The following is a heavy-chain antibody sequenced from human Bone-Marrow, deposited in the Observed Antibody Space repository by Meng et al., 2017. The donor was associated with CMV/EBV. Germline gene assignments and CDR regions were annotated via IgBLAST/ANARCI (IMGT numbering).Heavy chain of an antibody. CDR3: ATVGLGMNWFDP. CDR1: GGYFSGYY. CDR2: INHSGNT. Sequence: QLQLYEWCGGLLQPSETLSLTCAVYGGYFSGYYWSWIRQPPGKGLEWIAEINHSGNTNYNPSLKSRVTISVDTSKNQFSLKLSSVTAADTAVYYCATVGLGMNWFDPWGQGTLVTVSS. V-gene: IGHV4-34*01. J-gene: IGHJ5*02.